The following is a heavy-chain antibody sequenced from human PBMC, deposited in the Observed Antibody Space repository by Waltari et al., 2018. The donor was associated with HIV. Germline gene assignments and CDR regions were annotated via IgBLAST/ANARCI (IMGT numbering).Heavy chain of an antibody. CDR3: ARDYSSTSCYYFDY. CDR1: GFTFSSYW. CDR2: IKQDGSEK. V-gene: IGHV3-7*01. Sequence: EVQLVESGGGLVQPGGSLRLSCAASGFTFSSYWMSWVRRAPGKGLEWVANIKQDGSEKYYVDSVKGRFTISRDNAKNSLYLQMNSLRAEDTAVYYCARDYSSTSCYYFDYWGQGTLVTVSS. J-gene: IGHJ4*02. D-gene: IGHD2-2*01.